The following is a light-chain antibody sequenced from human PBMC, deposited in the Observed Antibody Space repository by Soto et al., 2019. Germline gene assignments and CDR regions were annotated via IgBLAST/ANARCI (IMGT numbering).Light chain of an antibody. V-gene: IGKV3-15*01. CDR2: GAS. CDR3: QQYHKWPIT. J-gene: IGKJ4*01. CDR1: QGVSRK. Sequence: DIVMAQSPATLSGAPGERVTFSCRASQGVSRKLAWYQHKPGQAPRLLISGASTGATGIPARFSGSGSGTEFTLTISSLQSEDCAIYYCQQYHKWPITFGGGTKVDIX.